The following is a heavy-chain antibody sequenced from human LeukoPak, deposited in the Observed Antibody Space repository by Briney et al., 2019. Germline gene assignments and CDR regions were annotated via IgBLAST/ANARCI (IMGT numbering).Heavy chain of an antibody. CDR3: AQDSMEVGWLGELLQ. J-gene: IGHJ4*02. CDR1: GFTFSSHA. V-gene: IGHV3-23*01. D-gene: IGHD3-10*01. CDR2: ISKSGAKT. Sequence: GGSLRLSCAASGFTFSSHAMSWVRQAPEKGLDWVSGISKSGAKTYLAESVKGRFTISRDNSRNKLYLQMNSLRVEDTAIYYCAQDSMEVGWLGELLQWGQGTLVSVSS.